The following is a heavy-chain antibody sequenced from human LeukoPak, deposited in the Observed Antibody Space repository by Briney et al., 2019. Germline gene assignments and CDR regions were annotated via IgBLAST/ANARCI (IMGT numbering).Heavy chain of an antibody. Sequence: GGSLRLSCAASGFTFSSYATSWVRQAPGKGLEWVSAFSGSGGDTYYADSVKGRFTISRDNSKNTLYLQMNSPRAEDTAVYYCAKSGYNRFDYWGQGTLVTVSS. D-gene: IGHD5-24*01. CDR3: AKSGYNRFDY. J-gene: IGHJ4*02. V-gene: IGHV3-23*01. CDR2: FSGSGGDT. CDR1: GFTFSSYA.